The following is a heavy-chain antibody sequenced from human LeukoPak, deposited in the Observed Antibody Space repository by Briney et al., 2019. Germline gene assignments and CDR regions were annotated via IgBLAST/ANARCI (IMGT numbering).Heavy chain of an antibody. D-gene: IGHD4-23*01. CDR3: ASRTTVVTRSDAFDI. J-gene: IGHJ3*02. V-gene: IGHV4-39*01. CDR2: IYYSGST. CDR1: GVSISSSNSY. Sequence: SETLSLTCTVSGVSISSSNSYWGWIRQPPGKGLEWIGSIYYSGSTYYNPSLKSRVTISVDTSKNQFSLKLSSVTAADTAVYYCASRTTVVTRSDAFDIWGQGTMVTVSS.